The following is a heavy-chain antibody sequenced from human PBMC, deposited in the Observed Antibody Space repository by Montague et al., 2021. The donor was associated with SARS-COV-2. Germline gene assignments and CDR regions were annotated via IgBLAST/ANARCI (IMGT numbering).Heavy chain of an antibody. CDR1: GGSISNYH. D-gene: IGHD3-10*01. Sequence: SETLSLTCTVSGGSISNYHWNWIRQPPGKGLEWIAYIYYSGSTNYNPSLQSRVTISVDTSRNQFSLRLTSVTAADTAVYYCARQLRVRRTWQVGDYNHYGMDVWGQGTPVSGSS. CDR2: IYYSGST. CDR3: ARQLRVRRTWQVGDYNHYGMDV. J-gene: IGHJ6*02. V-gene: IGHV4-59*08.